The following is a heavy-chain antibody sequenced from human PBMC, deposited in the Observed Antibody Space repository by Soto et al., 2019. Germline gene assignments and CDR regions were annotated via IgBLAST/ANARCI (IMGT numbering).Heavy chain of an antibody. J-gene: IGHJ6*03. V-gene: IGHV1-46*01. CDR2: INPSGGST. D-gene: IGHD6-19*01. CDR1: GYTFTSYY. Sequence: GASVKVSCKASGYTFTSYYMHWVRQAPGQGLEWMGIINPSGGSTSYAQKFQGRVTMTRDTSTSTVYMELSSLRSEDTAVYYCARHFSSDTTQWLVPYYYYMDVWGKGTTVTVSS. CDR3: ARHFSSDTTQWLVPYYYYMDV.